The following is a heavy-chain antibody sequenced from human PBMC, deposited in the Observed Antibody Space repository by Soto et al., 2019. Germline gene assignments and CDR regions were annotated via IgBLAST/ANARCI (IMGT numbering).Heavy chain of an antibody. V-gene: IGHV1-69*13. CDR2: IIPIFGTA. Sequence: GASVKVSCKASGGTFSSYAISWVRQAPGQGLEWMGGIIPIFGTANYAQKFQGRVTITADESTSTAYMELSSLRSEDTAVYYCARDQIPVTPPSSFKTWGQGTLVTVSS. CDR1: GGTFSSYA. D-gene: IGHD4-17*01. J-gene: IGHJ1*01. CDR3: ARDQIPVTPPSSFKT.